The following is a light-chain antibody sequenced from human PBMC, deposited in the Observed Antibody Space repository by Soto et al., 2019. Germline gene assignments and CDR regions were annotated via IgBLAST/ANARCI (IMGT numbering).Light chain of an antibody. Sequence: EIVMTQSPATLSVSPGERATLSFRASQSVSNNLAWYQQKPGQAPRILIYGASTRPTGIPARFSGSGSGTEFTLTISSLQSEDFAVYYCQQYNNWPPYTFGQGTKLEIK. CDR3: QQYNNWPPYT. CDR1: QSVSNN. CDR2: GAS. J-gene: IGKJ2*01. V-gene: IGKV3-15*01.